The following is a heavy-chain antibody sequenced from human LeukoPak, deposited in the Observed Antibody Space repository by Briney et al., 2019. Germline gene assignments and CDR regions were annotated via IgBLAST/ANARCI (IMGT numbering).Heavy chain of an antibody. CDR2: IYYSGST. J-gene: IGHJ4*02. Sequence: SETLSLTCTVSGGSISSSNYYWGWIRQPPGRGLEWIGNIYYSGSTYYSPSLKSRVTISVDTSKNQFSLKLSSVTAADTAVYYCARRGRGYYDDHYFDYWGQGTLVTVSS. CDR1: GGSISSSNYY. V-gene: IGHV4-39*01. CDR3: ARRGRGYYDDHYFDY. D-gene: IGHD1-26*01.